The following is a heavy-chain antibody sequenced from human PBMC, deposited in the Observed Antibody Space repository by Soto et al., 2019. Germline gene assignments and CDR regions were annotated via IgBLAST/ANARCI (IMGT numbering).Heavy chain of an antibody. D-gene: IGHD1-7*01. J-gene: IGHJ5*02. V-gene: IGHV1-69*01. CDR3: ARELELTPSNWFDP. CDR2: IIPIFGTA. CDR1: GGTFSSYV. Sequence: QVQLVQSGAEVKKPGSSVKVSCKASGGTFSSYVISWVRQAPGQGLEWMGGIIPIFGTANYAQKFQGRVTITADESTSTAYMELSSLRSEDTAVYYCARELELTPSNWFDPWGQGTLVTVSS.